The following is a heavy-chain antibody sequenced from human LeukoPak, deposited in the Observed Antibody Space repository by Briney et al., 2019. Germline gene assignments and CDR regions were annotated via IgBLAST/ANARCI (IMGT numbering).Heavy chain of an antibody. CDR2: IYYSGST. J-gene: IGHJ4*02. CDR1: GGSISSSSYY. Sequence: SETLSLTCTVSGGSISSSSYYWGWIRQPPGKGLEWIGYIYYSGSTNYNPSLKSRVTISVDTSKNQFSLKLSSVTAADTAVYYCARDGRLWFGESSYYFDYWGQGTLVTVSS. CDR3: ARDGRLWFGESSYYFDY. D-gene: IGHD3-10*01. V-gene: IGHV4-61*05.